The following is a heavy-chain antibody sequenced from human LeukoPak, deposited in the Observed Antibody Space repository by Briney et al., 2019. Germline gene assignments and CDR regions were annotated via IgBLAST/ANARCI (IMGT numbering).Heavy chain of an antibody. CDR1: GFTFSSYG. J-gene: IGHJ4*02. CDR3: VREVSGSSYFDY. D-gene: IGHD1-26*01. V-gene: IGHV3-30*02. Sequence: GGSLRLSCAASGFTFSSYGMHWVRQAPGKGLEWVAFIRYDGSNKYYADSVKGRFTISRDNSKNTLYPQMNSLRAEDTAVYYCVREVSGSSYFDYWGQGTLVTVSS. CDR2: IRYDGSNK.